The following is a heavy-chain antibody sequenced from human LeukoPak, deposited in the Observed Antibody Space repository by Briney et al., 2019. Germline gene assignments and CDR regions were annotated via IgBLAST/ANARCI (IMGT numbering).Heavy chain of an antibody. CDR1: GFTFSSYA. J-gene: IGHJ4*02. CDR2: ISYDGSNK. CDR3: ARGNYGSGGYFDY. Sequence: GGSLRLSCAASGFTFSSYAMSWVRQAPGKGLEWVAVISYDGSNKYYADSVKGRFTISRDNSKNTLYLQMNSLRAEDTAVYYCARGNYGSGGYFDYWGQGTLVTVSS. V-gene: IGHV3-30*04. D-gene: IGHD3-10*01.